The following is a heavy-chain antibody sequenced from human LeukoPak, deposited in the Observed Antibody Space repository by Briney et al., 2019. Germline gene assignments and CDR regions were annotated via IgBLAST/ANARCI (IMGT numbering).Heavy chain of an antibody. CDR2: IIPIFGTA. D-gene: IGHD3-3*01. CDR1: GGTFSSYA. Sequence: SVKVSCKASGGTFSSYAISWVRQAPGQGLEWMGRIIPIFGTANYAQKFQGRVTITTDESTSTAYMELRSLRSDDTAVYYCASTLRFLEWLRYWGQGTLVTVSS. J-gene: IGHJ4*02. V-gene: IGHV1-69*05. CDR3: ASTLRFLEWLRY.